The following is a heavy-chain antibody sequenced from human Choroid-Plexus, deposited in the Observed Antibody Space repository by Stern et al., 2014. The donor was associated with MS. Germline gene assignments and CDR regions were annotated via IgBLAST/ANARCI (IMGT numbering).Heavy chain of an antibody. Sequence: QLVQSGSELKKPGASVKVSCRASGYNLTTYAINWVRQAPGKGLEWMGWINTKTGKPTFAQGFTGRFVFSLDTSINTAFLQISSLKAEDSALYYCATWGAGSSPPLFYWGQGTLVTVSS. CDR2: INTKTGKP. V-gene: IGHV7-4-1*02. CDR3: ATWGAGSSPPLFY. CDR1: GYNLTTYA. J-gene: IGHJ4*02. D-gene: IGHD6-6*01.